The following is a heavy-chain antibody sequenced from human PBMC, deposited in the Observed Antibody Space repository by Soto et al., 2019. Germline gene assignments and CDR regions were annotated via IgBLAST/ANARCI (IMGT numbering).Heavy chain of an antibody. CDR1: GFTFSSYG. Sequence: QVQLVESGGGVVQPGRSLRLSCAASGFTFSSYGMHWVRQAPGKGLEWVAVIWYDGSNKYYADSVKGRFTISRDNSKHTLYLLMNSLRAEDTAVYYCARDNGDHAPRFDYWGQGTLVTVSS. CDR2: IWYDGSNK. J-gene: IGHJ4*02. CDR3: ARDNGDHAPRFDY. V-gene: IGHV3-33*01. D-gene: IGHD4-17*01.